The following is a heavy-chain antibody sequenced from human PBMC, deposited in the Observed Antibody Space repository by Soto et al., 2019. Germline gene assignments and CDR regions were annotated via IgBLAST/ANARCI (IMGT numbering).Heavy chain of an antibody. J-gene: IGHJ6*02. D-gene: IGHD6-13*01. Sequence: GGSLRLSCTASGFTFGDYAISWFRQGPGKGVEWGGFIRSKTYGGTTEYAASVKGRFTISRDGSKSIAYLQMNSLKTEDTAVYYCTRTPGIAAAGTKYYYYYGMDVWGQGTTVTVSS. V-gene: IGHV3-49*01. CDR3: TRTPGIAAAGTKYYYYYGMDV. CDR2: IRSKTYGGTT. CDR1: GFTFGDYA.